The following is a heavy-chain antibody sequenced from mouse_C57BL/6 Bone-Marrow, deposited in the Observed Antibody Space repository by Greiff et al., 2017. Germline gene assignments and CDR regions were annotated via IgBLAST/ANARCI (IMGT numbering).Heavy chain of an antibody. CDR2: IYPGSGST. V-gene: IGHV1-55*01. Sequence: QVHVKQPGAELVKPGASVKMSCKASGYTFTSYWITWVKQRPGQGLEWIGDIYPGSGSTNYNEKFKSKVTLTVDTSSSTAYMQLSSLTSEDSAVYYCARENRESLYFDYWGQGTTLTVAS. CDR1: GYTFTSYW. J-gene: IGHJ2*01. CDR3: ARENRESLYFDY. D-gene: IGHD1-3*01.